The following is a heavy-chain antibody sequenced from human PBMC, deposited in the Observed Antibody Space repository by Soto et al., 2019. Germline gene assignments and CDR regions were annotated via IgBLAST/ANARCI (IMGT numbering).Heavy chain of an antibody. Sequence: QVQLVQSGAEVKKPGSSVKVSCKASGGTFSSCAISWVRQAPGQGLEWMGGIIPIFGTANYAQKFEGRVTSTADESTSKAYMELSSLRSDDTAVYYCARGHRYCSSTSCGYFDYWGQGTLVTVSS. V-gene: IGHV1-69*01. J-gene: IGHJ4*02. CDR2: IIPIFGTA. D-gene: IGHD2-2*01. CDR3: ARGHRYCSSTSCGYFDY. CDR1: GGTFSSCA.